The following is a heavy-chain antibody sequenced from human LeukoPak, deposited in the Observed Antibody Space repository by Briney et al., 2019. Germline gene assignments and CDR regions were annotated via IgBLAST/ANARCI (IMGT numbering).Heavy chain of an antibody. CDR2: ISYDGSNK. J-gene: IGHJ4*02. V-gene: IGHV3-30*18. CDR3: AKNYFDY. CDR1: GFTFSSYG. Sequence: GGSLRLSCAASGFTFSSYGMHWVRQAPGKGLEWVAVISYDGSNKYYADSVKGRFTISRDNSKNTLYLQMNSLRAEDTAVYYCAKNYFDYWGQGTLVTVSP.